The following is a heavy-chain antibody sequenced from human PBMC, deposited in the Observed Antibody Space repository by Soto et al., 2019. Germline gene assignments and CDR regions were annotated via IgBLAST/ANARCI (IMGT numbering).Heavy chain of an antibody. CDR3: ARHLGASYCSGGSCYSFAFDI. Sequence: SETLSLTCTVSGGSISSSSYYWGWIRQPPGKGLEWIGSIYYSGSTYYNPSLKSRVTISVDTSKNQFSLKLSSVTAADTAVYYCARHLGASYCSGGSCYSFAFDIWGQGTMVTVSS. V-gene: IGHV4-39*01. CDR2: IYYSGST. D-gene: IGHD2-15*01. J-gene: IGHJ3*02. CDR1: GGSISSSSYY.